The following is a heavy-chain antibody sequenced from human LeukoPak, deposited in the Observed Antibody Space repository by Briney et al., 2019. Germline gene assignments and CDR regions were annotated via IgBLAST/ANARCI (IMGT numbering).Heavy chain of an antibody. CDR3: AKGAVVVPAALTV. J-gene: IGHJ4*02. CDR1: GFTVSSNY. CDR2: ISGSGGST. V-gene: IGHV3-23*01. Sequence: GGSLRLSCAASGFTVSSNYMSWVRQAPGKGLEWVSAISGSGGSTYYADSVKGRFTISRDNSKNTLYLQMNSLRAEDTAVYYCAKGAVVVPAALTVWGQGTLVTVSS. D-gene: IGHD2-2*01.